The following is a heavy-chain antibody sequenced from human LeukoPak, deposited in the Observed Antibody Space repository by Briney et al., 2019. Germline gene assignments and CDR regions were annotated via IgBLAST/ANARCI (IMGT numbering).Heavy chain of an antibody. Sequence: ASVKVSCKASAYTFTSHHMGWVRQAPGQGLEWMGWINPNSGGTNYAQKFQGRVTMTRDTSISTAYMELSRLRSDDTAVYYCAKGIGGYFDYWGQGTLVTVSS. D-gene: IGHD6-13*01. CDR2: INPNSGGT. CDR3: AKGIGGYFDY. J-gene: IGHJ4*02. CDR1: AYTFTSHH. V-gene: IGHV1-2*02.